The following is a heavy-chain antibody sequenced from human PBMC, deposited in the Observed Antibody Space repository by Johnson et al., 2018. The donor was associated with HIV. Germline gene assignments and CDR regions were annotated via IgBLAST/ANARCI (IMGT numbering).Heavy chain of an antibody. CDR1: AFTFSSYW. Sequence: VQLVESGGGLVQPGGSLRLSCAASAFTFSSYWMSWVRQAPGKGLAWVANIKQDGREKYNVDSVKGRFTISRDNAKNSLYLQMNSLRAEDTAVYYCARDRDSIVGVPYAFDIWGQGTMVTVSS. D-gene: IGHD1-26*01. V-gene: IGHV3-7*05. CDR2: IKQDGREK. J-gene: IGHJ3*02. CDR3: ARDRDSIVGVPYAFDI.